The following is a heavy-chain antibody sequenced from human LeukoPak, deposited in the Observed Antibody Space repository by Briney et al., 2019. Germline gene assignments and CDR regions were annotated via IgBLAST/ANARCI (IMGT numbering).Heavy chain of an antibody. Sequence: PGGSLRLSCTASGFSFSSYAMYWVRQAPGKGLEYVSAISSNGGSTYYANSVKGRFTISRDNSKNTLYLQMSSLRVEDVAVYYCARDSGSSSAVDYWGQGALVTVSS. CDR2: ISSNGGST. V-gene: IGHV3-64*01. J-gene: IGHJ4*02. CDR1: GFSFSSYA. CDR3: ARDSGSSSAVDY. D-gene: IGHD3-10*01.